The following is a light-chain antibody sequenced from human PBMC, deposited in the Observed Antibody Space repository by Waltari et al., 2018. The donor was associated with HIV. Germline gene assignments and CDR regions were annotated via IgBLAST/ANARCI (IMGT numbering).Light chain of an antibody. V-gene: IGLV3-19*01. CDR3: NSRDNRGDHVL. J-gene: IGLJ2*01. CDR1: RLRNYY. Sequence: PAVSVALGQTVRITCQGDRLRNYYASWYQQKPGQAPVLVMYGKNNRPSGIPDRFSGSSSGNTASLTITGAQAEDEAAYYCNSRDNRGDHVLFGGGTKLTVL. CDR2: GKN.